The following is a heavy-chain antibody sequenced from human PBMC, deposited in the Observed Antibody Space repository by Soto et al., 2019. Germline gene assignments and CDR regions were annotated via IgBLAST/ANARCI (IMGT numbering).Heavy chain of an antibody. V-gene: IGHV1-46*01. CDR2: INPSGGST. Sequence: ASVKVSCKASGYTFTRYYMHWVRQAPGQGLEWMGIINPSGGSTSYAQKFQGRVTMTRDTSTSTVYMELSSLRSEDTAVYYCARATMVRGVIITGWFDPWGQGTLVTVSS. J-gene: IGHJ5*02. CDR1: GYTFTRYY. D-gene: IGHD3-10*01. CDR3: ARATMVRGVIITGWFDP.